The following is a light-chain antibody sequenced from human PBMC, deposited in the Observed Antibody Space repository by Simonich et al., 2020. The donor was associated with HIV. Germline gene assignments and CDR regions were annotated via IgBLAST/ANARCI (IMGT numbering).Light chain of an antibody. V-gene: IGKV3-15*01. CDR2: GAS. Sequence: EIVMTQSPATLSVSPGERATLSCRASQSVSSNLAWYQQKPGQAPTLLIYGASTRATGIPARFSGSGSGTEFTLTINSIQSEDFAVYYCQQYNNWPLFFGQGAKLEIK. CDR3: QQYNNWPLF. J-gene: IGKJ2*01. CDR1: QSVSSN.